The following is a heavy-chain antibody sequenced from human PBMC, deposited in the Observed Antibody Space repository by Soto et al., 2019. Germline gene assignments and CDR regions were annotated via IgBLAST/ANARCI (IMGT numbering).Heavy chain of an antibody. V-gene: IGHV1-18*01. D-gene: IGHD5-12*01. CDR1: GYTFTIYG. CDR3: ARALGYSGYAGMDV. J-gene: IGHJ6*02. Sequence: QVQLVQSGGEVKKPGASVKVSCKASGYTFTIYGINWVRQAPGQGLEWMGWISPDNGNTNYAQKLQGRVPMTPDTSTSTAYMELRSLRSDDTAVYYCARALGYSGYAGMDVWGQGTTVTVSS. CDR2: ISPDNGNT.